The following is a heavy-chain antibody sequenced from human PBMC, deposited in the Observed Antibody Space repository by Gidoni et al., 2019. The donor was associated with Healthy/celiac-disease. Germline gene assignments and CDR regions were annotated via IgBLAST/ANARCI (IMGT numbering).Heavy chain of an antibody. D-gene: IGHD4-17*01. V-gene: IGHV4-31*03. CDR1: GGSISSGGYY. Sequence: QVQLQESGPGLVKPSQTLSLTCTVSGGSISSGGYYWSWIRQHPGKGLEWFGYIYYSGSTYYNPSLKSRVTISVDTSKNQFSLKLSSVTAADTAVYYCARESYDYGDYLSDYWGQGTLVTVSS. J-gene: IGHJ4*02. CDR3: ARESYDYGDYLSDY. CDR2: IYYSGST.